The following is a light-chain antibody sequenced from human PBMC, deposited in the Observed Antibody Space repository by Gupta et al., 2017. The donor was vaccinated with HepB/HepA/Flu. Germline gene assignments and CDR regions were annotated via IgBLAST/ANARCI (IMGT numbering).Light chain of an antibody. J-gene: IGLJ2*01. CDR3: QAWDSSTVV. CDR2: QDS. Sequence: SYELTQPPSVSVSPGQTASITCSGDKLGDKYACWYQQKPGQSPVLVIYQDSKRPSGIPERFSGSNSGNTVTLTISGTQAMDESYYSCQAWDSSTVVFGGGTKLTVL. V-gene: IGLV3-1*01. CDR1: KLGDKY.